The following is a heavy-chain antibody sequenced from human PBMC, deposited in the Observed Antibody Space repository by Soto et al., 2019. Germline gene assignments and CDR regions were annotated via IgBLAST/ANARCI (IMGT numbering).Heavy chain of an antibody. D-gene: IGHD2-15*01. J-gene: IGHJ4*02. Sequence: SETLSLTCTVSGGSISRYYWSWIRQPPGKGLAWIGYIYYSGSTNYNPSLKSRVTISVDTSKNQFSLKLSSVTAADTAVYYCAGGNISATQFAYWGQGTLVTVSS. CDR3: AGGNISATQFAY. CDR1: GGSISRYY. CDR2: IYYSGST. V-gene: IGHV4-59*01.